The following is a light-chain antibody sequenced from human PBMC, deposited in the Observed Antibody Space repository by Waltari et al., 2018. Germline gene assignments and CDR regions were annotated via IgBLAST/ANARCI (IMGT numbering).Light chain of an antibody. J-gene: IGLJ2*01. V-gene: IGLV3-19*01. CDR3: HSRDSSGNVL. CDR2: GKN. CDR1: SLRNYN. Sequence: SSELTQDPAVSVALGQTVRITCQGASLRNYNVSWFHKKPGQAPALVIYGKNNRPSGIPDRFSASSSGSTASLTIIGAQAEDEADYYCHSRDSSGNVLIGGGTKLTVV.